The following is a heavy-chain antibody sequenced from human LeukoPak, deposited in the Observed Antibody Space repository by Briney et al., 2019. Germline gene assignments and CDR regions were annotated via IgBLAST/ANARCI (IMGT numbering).Heavy chain of an antibody. CDR1: GGSISSCY. J-gene: IGHJ5*02. CDR2: IYYSGST. CDR3: ARDQSRRGYSYGLYNWFDP. D-gene: IGHD5-18*01. Sequence: SETLSLTCTVSGGSISSCYWSWIRQPPGKGLERIGYIYYSGSTNYNPSLKSRVTISVDTSKNQFSLKLSSVTAADTAVYYCARDQSRRGYSYGLYNWFDPWGQGTLVTVSS. V-gene: IGHV4-59*01.